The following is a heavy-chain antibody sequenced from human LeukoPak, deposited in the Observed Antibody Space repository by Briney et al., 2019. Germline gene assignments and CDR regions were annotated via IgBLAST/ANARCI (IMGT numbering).Heavy chain of an antibody. CDR2: ISAYNGNT. CDR3: AREDYGGNSNFDY. V-gene: IGHV1-18*01. CDR1: GGTFSSYA. D-gene: IGHD4-23*01. J-gene: IGHJ4*02. Sequence: ASVKVSCKASGGTFSSYAISWVRQAPGQGLEWMGWISAYNGNTNYAQKLQGRVTMTTDTSTSTAYMELRSLRSDDTAVYYCAREDYGGNSNFDYWGQGTLVTVSS.